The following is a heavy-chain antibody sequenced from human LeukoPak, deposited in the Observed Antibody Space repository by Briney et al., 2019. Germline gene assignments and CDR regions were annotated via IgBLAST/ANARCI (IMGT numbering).Heavy chain of an antibody. V-gene: IGHV1-18*01. J-gene: IGHJ5*02. CDR2: ISAYNGNT. CDR1: GYTFTSYG. Sequence: AASVKVSCKASGYTFTSYGISWVRQAPGQGLEWMGWISAYNGNTNYAQKLQGRVTMTTDTSTSTAYMELRSLRSDDTAVYCCAMENYYDSSGYYRWGQGTLVTVSS. CDR3: AMENYYDSSGYYR. D-gene: IGHD3-22*01.